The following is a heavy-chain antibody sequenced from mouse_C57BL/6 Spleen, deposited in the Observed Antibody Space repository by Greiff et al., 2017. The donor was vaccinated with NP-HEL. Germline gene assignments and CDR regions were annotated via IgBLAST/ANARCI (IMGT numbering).Heavy chain of an antibody. CDR3: ARSGGGSRWYFDV. CDR2: IYPRSGNT. V-gene: IGHV1-81*01. D-gene: IGHD1-1*01. CDR1: GYTFTSYG. Sequence: SGAELARPGASVKLSCKASGYTFTSYGISWVKQRTGQGLEWIGEIYPRSGNTYYNEKFKGKATLTADKSSSTAYMELRSLTSEDSAVYFCARSGGGSRWYFDVWGTGTTVTVSS. J-gene: IGHJ1*03.